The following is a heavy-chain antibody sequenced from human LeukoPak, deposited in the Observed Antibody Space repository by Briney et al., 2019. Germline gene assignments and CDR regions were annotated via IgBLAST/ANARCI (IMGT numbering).Heavy chain of an antibody. V-gene: IGHV3-23*01. CDR1: GFTFSSFA. CDR3: ARSFFYGSGSYSLYYFDY. D-gene: IGHD3-10*01. CDR2: ISGGGSST. Sequence: PGGSLRLSCAASGFTFSSFAMSWVRQAPGKGLEWVSTISGGGSSTYYADSVKGRFTISSDNSKNTLHLHMISLRAEDTAVYYCARSFFYGSGSYSLYYFDYWGQGTLVTVSS. J-gene: IGHJ4*02.